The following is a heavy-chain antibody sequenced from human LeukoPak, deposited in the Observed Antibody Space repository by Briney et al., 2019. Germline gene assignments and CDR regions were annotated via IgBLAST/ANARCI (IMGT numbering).Heavy chain of an antibody. D-gene: IGHD3-22*01. J-gene: IGHJ4*02. Sequence: GESLKISCKGSGYSCTSYWIGWVRQTPGKGLEWMGIIYPGDPDTRYSPSFQGQVTISADKSISTAYLQWSSLKASDTAMYYCARRRYYYDSSGYPSNGFDYWGQGTLVTVSS. CDR3: ARRRYYYDSSGYPSNGFDY. CDR1: GYSCTSYW. CDR2: IYPGDPDT. V-gene: IGHV5-51*01.